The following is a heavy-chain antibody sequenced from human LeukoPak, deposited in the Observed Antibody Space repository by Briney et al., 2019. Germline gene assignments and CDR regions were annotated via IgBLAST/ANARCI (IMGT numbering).Heavy chain of an antibody. CDR1: GGSISTYY. CDR3: AREETPCSGGSCYPGLPNWFDP. V-gene: IGHV4-59*12. D-gene: IGHD2-15*01. Sequence: PSETLSLTCTVSGGSISTYYWGWIRQPPGKGLEWIAFIFHSGTTNYNPSLKSRVTISVDTSNNQFSLKLSSMTAADTAVYYCAREETPCSGGSCYPGLPNWFDPWGQGTLVTVSS. J-gene: IGHJ5*02. CDR2: IFHSGTT.